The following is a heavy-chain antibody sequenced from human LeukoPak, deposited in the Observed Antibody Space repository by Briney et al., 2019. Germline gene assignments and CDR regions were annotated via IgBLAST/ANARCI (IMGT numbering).Heavy chain of an antibody. CDR1: GFTFSDYY. J-gene: IGHJ6*03. D-gene: IGHD3-22*01. CDR3: ARAGGYYTYYYYYMDV. CDR2: ISSSGSTI. Sequence: GGSLRLSCAASGFTFSDYYMSWIRQAPGKGLEWVSYISSSGSTIYYADSVKGRFTISRDNAKNSLYLQMNSLRAEDTAVYYCARAGGYYTYYYYYMDVWGKGTTVTVSS. V-gene: IGHV3-11*04.